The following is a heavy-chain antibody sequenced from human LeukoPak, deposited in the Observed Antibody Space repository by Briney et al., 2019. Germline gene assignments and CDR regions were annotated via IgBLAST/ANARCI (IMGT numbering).Heavy chain of an antibody. Sequence: GESLKISCKGSGYSYTSYWVGWVRQMPGKGLEWMGIIYPGDSDTRYSPSFQGQVTISADKSISTAYLQWSSLKASDTAMYYCARRAYSYAYGYWGQGTLVTVSS. CDR2: IYPGDSDT. V-gene: IGHV5-51*01. D-gene: IGHD5-18*01. CDR3: ARRAYSYAYGY. J-gene: IGHJ4*02. CDR1: GYSYTSYW.